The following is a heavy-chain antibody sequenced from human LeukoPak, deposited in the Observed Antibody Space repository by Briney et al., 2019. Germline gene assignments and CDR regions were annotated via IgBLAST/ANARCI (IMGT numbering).Heavy chain of an antibody. V-gene: IGHV4-59*08. CDR2: IYYSGST. D-gene: IGHD3-22*01. J-gene: IGHJ5*02. CDR1: GGSISSYY. CDR3: ARQGYDSSGQGWFDP. Sequence: SETLSLTCTVSGGSISSYYWSWIRQPPGKGLEWIGYIYYSGSTNYNPSLKSRVTISVDTSKNQFSLKLSSVTAADTAVYYCARQGYDSSGQGWFDPWGQGTLVTVSS.